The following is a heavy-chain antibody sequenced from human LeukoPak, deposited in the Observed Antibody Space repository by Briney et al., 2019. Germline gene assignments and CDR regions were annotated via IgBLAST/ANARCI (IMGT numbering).Heavy chain of an antibody. D-gene: IGHD2-15*01. J-gene: IGHJ4*02. CDR3: ARDWGSIKVYSHY. Sequence: GASVNVPCKACGYSLNRYCIRWLPQAPGQGLEWMGWINTYNGNTNYAPKLQDRVTMTTDTPTSTVYMEVRSLGSDDTAVYYCARDWGSIKVYSHYWGQGTLVTVSS. V-gene: IGHV1-18*01. CDR1: GYSLNRYC. CDR2: INTYNGNT.